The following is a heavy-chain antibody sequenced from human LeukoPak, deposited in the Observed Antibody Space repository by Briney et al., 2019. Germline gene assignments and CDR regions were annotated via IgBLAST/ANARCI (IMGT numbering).Heavy chain of an antibody. CDR3: ARVGSLAAASYMDV. CDR1: GFTFSSYS. CDR2: ISSSSSYI. J-gene: IGHJ6*03. Sequence: GGSLRLSCAASGFTFSSYSMNWVRQAPGKGLEWVSSISSSSSYIYYADSVKGRFTISRDNAKNSLYLQMNSLRAEDTAVYYCARVGSLAAASYMDVWGKGTTVTVSS. D-gene: IGHD6-13*01. V-gene: IGHV3-21*01.